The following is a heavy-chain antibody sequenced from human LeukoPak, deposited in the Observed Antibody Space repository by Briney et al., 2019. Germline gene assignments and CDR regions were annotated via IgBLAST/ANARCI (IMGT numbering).Heavy chain of an antibody. CDR3: AREWSDSSGWYYYGMDV. CDR1: GFAFSNYA. J-gene: IGHJ6*02. V-gene: IGHV3-23*01. CDR2: TGFRSGT. Sequence: GGSLRLSCAASGFAFSNYAMNWVRQAPGKGLEWVSATGFRSGTQYADSVKGRFTISRDDSKNTLYLQMNSLRAEDTAVYYCAREWSDSSGWYYYGMDVWGQGTTVTVSS. D-gene: IGHD6-19*01.